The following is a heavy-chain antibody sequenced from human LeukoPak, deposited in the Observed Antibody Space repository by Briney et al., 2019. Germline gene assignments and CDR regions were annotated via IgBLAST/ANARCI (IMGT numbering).Heavy chain of an antibody. CDR3: ARDRGTIFGVVIYYFDY. D-gene: IGHD3-3*01. Sequence: SVKVSCKASGGTFGSYAISWVRQAPGQGLEWMGGIIPIFGTANYAQKFQGRVTITADESTSTAYMELSSLRSEDTAVYYCARDRGTIFGVVIYYFDYWGQGTLVTVSS. CDR1: GGTFGSYA. CDR2: IIPIFGTA. J-gene: IGHJ4*02. V-gene: IGHV1-69*13.